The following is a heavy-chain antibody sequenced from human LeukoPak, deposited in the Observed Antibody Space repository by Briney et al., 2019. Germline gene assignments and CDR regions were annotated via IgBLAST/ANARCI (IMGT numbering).Heavy chain of an antibody. V-gene: IGHV3-74*01. D-gene: IGHD3-3*01. CDR2: IDDDGKDT. CDR1: GLTSGSSW. Sequence: GGSLRLSCAASGLTSGSSWIHSVRQAPGKGPGWVSCIDDDGKDTHYAVCVKGRFTVSRDNAKNTLYLQMNSLRGEDTAVYYCARGMLSSAGYHWYYYMDVWGKGDMVTVSS. J-gene: IGHJ6*03. CDR3: ARGMLSSAGYHWYYYMDV.